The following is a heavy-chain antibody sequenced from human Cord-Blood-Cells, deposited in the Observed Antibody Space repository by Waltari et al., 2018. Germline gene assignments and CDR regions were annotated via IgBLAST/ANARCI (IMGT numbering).Heavy chain of an antibody. CDR1: GGSISSSRYY. J-gene: IGHJ3*02. Sequence: QLQLQESGPGLVKPSETLSLTCTVSGGSISSSRYYWGWIRQPPGKGLGWIGSIYYSGSTYYNPSRKSRVTISVDTSKNQFSLKLSSVTATDTAVYYCARGGDYDFWSGFGAFDIWGQGTMVTVSS. CDR3: ARGGDYDFWSGFGAFDI. V-gene: IGHV4-39*01. CDR2: IYYSGST. D-gene: IGHD3-3*01.